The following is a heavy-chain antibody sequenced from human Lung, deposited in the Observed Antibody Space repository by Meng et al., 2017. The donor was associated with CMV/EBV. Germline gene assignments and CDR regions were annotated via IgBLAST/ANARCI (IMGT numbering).Heavy chain of an antibody. CDR1: GFTFSNAW. V-gene: IGHV3-15*01. CDR2: IKSKTDGGTT. Sequence: GGSLRLXCAASGFTFSNAWMSWVRQAPGKGLEWVGRIKSKTDGGTTDYAAPVKGRFTISRDDSKNTLYLQMNSLKTEDTAVYYCTTGAYYDFWSGYHYWGQGTXVTGSS. D-gene: IGHD3-3*01. CDR3: TTGAYYDFWSGYHY. J-gene: IGHJ4*02.